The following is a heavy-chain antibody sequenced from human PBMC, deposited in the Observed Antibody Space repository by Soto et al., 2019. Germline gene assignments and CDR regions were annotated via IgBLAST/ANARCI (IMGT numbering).Heavy chain of an antibody. D-gene: IGHD6-13*01. V-gene: IGHV3-48*01. CDR1: GFTFSSYS. J-gene: IGHJ4*02. Sequence: EVQLVESGGGLVQPGGSLRLSCAASGFTFSSYSMNWVRQAPGKGLEWVSYISSSSSTIYYADSVKGRFTISRDNAKNSLYLQMNSLRAEDTAVYYCARAQYSSSWYLTLDYWGQGTLVTVSS. CDR3: ARAQYSSSWYLTLDY. CDR2: ISSSSSTI.